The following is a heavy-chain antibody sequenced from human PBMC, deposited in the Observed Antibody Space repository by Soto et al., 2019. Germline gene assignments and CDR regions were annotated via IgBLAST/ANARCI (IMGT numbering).Heavy chain of an antibody. CDR1: GYSFTDYH. J-gene: IGHJ6*02. CDR2: INPKSGGT. D-gene: IGHD2-8*01. V-gene: IGHV1-2*04. Sequence: ASVKVSCKASGYSFTDYHIHWVRQAPEQGLEWLGRINPKSGGTSTAQKFQGWVTMTTDTSISTASMELTRLTSDDTAIYYCARGDSTDCSNGVCSFFYNHDMDVWGQGTTVTVSS. CDR3: ARGDSTDCSNGVCSFFYNHDMDV.